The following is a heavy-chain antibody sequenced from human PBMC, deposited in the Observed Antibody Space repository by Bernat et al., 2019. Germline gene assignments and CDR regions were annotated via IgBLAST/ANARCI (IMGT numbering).Heavy chain of an antibody. CDR2: INPYNGNT. Sequence: QVQLLQSGTDVKKPGASLRVSCKASGYTFINYGITWVRQAPGQGLEWMGWINPYNGNTNYAQTVQGRVTMTTDTSTSTAYMEMTSLRSDDTAVYYCAAAPSQVPAANIWFDPWGHGTLVTVSS. V-gene: IGHV1-18*01. CDR1: GYTFINYG. D-gene: IGHD2-2*01. J-gene: IGHJ5*02. CDR3: AAAPSQVPAANIWFDP.